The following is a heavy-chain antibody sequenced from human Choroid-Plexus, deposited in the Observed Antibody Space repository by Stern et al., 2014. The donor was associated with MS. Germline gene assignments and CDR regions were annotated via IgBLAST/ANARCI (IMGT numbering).Heavy chain of an antibody. V-gene: IGHV3-30*18. CDR2: VSYDGSNK. J-gene: IGHJ5*02. D-gene: IGHD2/OR15-2a*01. CDR1: GFTFGSCA. Sequence: VHLVESGGGVVQPGRPLGLSCVASGFTFGSCAMHWVRPAPGKGLEWVAGVSYDGSNKYYADSVKGRFTISRDNSQNTLYMQMSSLRPEDTAVYYCAKDRHYLTYFFDHWGQGSLVTVSS. CDR3: AKDRHYLTYFFDH.